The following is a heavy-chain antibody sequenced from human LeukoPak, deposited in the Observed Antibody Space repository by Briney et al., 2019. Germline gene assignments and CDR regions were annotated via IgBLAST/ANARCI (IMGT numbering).Heavy chain of an antibody. CDR2: ISGSGGST. CDR1: GFTFSSYA. CDR3: ALHPTVTTFGDDY. J-gene: IGHJ4*02. D-gene: IGHD4-17*01. Sequence: GGSLRLSCAASGFTFSSYAMSWVRQAPGKGLEWVSAISGSGGSTYYADSVKGRFTISRDNSKNTLYLQMNSLRAEDTAVYYCALHPTVTTFGDDYWGQGTLVTVSS. V-gene: IGHV3-23*01.